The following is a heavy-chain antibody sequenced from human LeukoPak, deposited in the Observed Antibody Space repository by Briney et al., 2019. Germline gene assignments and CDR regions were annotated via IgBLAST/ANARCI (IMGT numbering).Heavy chain of an antibody. J-gene: IGHJ4*02. V-gene: IGHV3-11*03. CDR1: GFSFSDEY. D-gene: IGHD6-19*01. CDR3: ARSRGAGPGAHFDY. CDR2: ISSSGDYT. Sequence: GGSLRLSCAASGFSFSDEYMSWIRQAPGQGLEWVSYISSSGDYTNHADSVKGRFTISRDNAKNSLYLQVNILRAEDTAVYYCARSRGAGPGAHFDYWGQGILVTVSS.